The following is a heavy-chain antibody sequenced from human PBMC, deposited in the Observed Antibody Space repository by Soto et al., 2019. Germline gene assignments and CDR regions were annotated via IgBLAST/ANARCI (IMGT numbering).Heavy chain of an antibody. CDR2: ISSSSSYI. D-gene: IGHD3-10*01. Sequence: PGGSLRLSCAASGFTFSSYSMNWVRQAPGKGLEWVSSISSSSSYIYYADSVKGRFTISRGNAKNTLYLQMNSLRAEDTAVYYCARVGPMVRGVRGPFGYWGQGTLVTVSS. CDR3: ARVGPMVRGVRGPFGY. V-gene: IGHV3-21*01. CDR1: GFTFSSYS. J-gene: IGHJ4*02.